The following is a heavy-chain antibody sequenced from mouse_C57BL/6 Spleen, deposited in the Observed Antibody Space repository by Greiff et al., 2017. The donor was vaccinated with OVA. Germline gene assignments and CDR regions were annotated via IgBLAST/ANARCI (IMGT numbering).Heavy chain of an antibody. V-gene: IGHV1-82*01. CDR1: GYAFSSSW. CDR3: ARGGVPFNY. J-gene: IGHJ2*01. Sequence: VQLQQSGPELVKPGASVKISCKASGYAFSSSWMNWVKQRPGTGLEWIGRIYPGDGDTNYNGKFKGKATLTADKSSSTAYMQLSSLTSEDSAVYFCARGGVPFNYWGQGTTLTVSS. CDR2: IYPGDGDT.